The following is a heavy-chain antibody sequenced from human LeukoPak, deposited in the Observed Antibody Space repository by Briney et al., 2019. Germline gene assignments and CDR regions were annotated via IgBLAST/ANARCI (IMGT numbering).Heavy chain of an antibody. V-gene: IGHV1-18*01. CDR3: ARDRPEITMIVVVITSMDY. CDR2: ISAYNGNT. J-gene: IGHJ4*02. Sequence: ASVKVSCKASGYTFTSYGISWVRQAPGQGLEWMGWISAYNGNTNYAQKLQGRVTMTTDTSTSTAYMELRSLGSDDTAVYYCARDRPEITMIVVVITSMDYWGQGTLVTVSS. D-gene: IGHD3-22*01. CDR1: GYTFTSYG.